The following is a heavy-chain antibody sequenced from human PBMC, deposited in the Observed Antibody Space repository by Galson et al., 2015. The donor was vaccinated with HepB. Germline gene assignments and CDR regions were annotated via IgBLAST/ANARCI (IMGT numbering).Heavy chain of an antibody. CDR1: GFTFSNAW. CDR3: TKESRYCSSASCYPSMDV. V-gene: IGHV3-15*01. Sequence: SLRLSCAASGFTFSNAWMIWVRQAPGMGLEWVGRIKSKTDGGTTDYAAPVKDRHTIPRDASKNTLKLQMNSLKTEDTAVYYCTKESRYCSSASCYPSMDVWGKGTTVTVSS. J-gene: IGHJ6*03. D-gene: IGHD2-2*01. CDR2: IKSKTDGGTT.